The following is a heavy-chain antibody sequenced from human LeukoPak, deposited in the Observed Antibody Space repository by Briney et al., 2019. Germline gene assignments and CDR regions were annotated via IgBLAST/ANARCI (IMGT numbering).Heavy chain of an antibody. CDR1: GGSISSGGYY. V-gene: IGHV4-31*03. D-gene: IGHD3-3*01. Sequence: PSQTLSLTCTVSGGSISSGGYYWSWIRQHPGKGLEWIGYIYYSGSTYYNPSLKSRVTISVDTSKNQFSLKLSSVTAADTAVYYCARDSGTYYDFWSGPTVDAFDIWGQGTMVTVSS. J-gene: IGHJ3*02. CDR2: IYYSGST. CDR3: ARDSGTYYDFWSGPTVDAFDI.